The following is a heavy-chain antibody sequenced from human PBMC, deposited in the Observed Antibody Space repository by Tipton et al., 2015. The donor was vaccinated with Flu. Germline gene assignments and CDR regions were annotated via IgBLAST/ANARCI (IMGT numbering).Heavy chain of an antibody. CDR2: ISGSGAGY. CDR1: GFTFSDYW. Sequence: SLRLSCAGSGFTFSDYWMHWVRQAPGKGLEWVSVISGSGAGYADPLKGRFYADSVKGRFTISKDNSKKTVYLEMNSLRAEDTAVYYCTKALRPYYYDTSGYWFDAFAFWGQGTVVTVSS. CDR3: TKALRPYYYDTSGYWFDAFAF. J-gene: IGHJ4*02. D-gene: IGHD3-22*01. V-gene: IGHV3-23*01.